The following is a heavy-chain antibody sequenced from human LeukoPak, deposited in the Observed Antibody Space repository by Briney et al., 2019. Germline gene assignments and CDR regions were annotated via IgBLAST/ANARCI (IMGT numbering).Heavy chain of an antibody. CDR1: GYTFTSYG. CDR2: ISTDTGNP. J-gene: IGHJ4*02. CDR3: ARRGKSFDF. Sequence: ASVKVSCKASGYTFTSYGISWVRQAPGQGLEWMGWISTDTGNPTYVQDFTGRFVFSLDTSVTTAYLQISSLKAEDTAVYYCARRGKSFDFWGQGTLVTVSS. D-gene: IGHD3-3*01. V-gene: IGHV7-4-1*02.